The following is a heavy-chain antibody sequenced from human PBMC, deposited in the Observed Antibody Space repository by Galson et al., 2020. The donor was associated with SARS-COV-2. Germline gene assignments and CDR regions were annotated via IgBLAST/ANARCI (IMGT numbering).Heavy chain of an antibody. CDR2: ISGSGGST. J-gene: IGHJ4*02. V-gene: IGHV3-23*01. CDR3: AKKAFGGVIAPFDY. Sequence: GESLKISCAASGFTFSSYAMSWVRQAPGKGLEWVSAISGSGGSTYYADSVKGRFTISRDNSKNTLYLQMNSLRAEDTAVYYCAKKAFGGVIAPFDYWGQGTLVTVSS. D-gene: IGHD3-16*02. CDR1: GFTFSSYA.